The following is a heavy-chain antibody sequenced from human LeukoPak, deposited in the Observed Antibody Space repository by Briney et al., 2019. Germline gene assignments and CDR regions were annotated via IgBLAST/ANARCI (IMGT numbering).Heavy chain of an antibody. Sequence: SETLSLTCTVSGASISSSAYYWGWIRQPPGKGLEWIGSIGGSNYYRGSTYYNPSLKSRVTIHVDTSKDQFSLKLSSVTAADSAVYYCARLETSVTEHNWFDPWGQGTLVTVSS. D-gene: IGHD2-21*02. CDR2: IGGSNYYRGST. J-gene: IGHJ5*02. CDR3: ARLETSVTEHNWFDP. CDR1: GASISSSAYY. V-gene: IGHV4-39*01.